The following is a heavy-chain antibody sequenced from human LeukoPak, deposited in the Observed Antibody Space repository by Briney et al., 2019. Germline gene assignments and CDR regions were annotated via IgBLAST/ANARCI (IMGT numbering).Heavy chain of an antibody. CDR1: GFTFDDYA. CDR2: ISWNSGSI. J-gene: IGHJ4*02. CDR3: ARDPVVGAIDY. D-gene: IGHD1-26*01. Sequence: PGGSLRLSCAASGFTFDDYAMHWVRQAPGKGLEWVSGISWNSGSIGYADSVKGRFTISRDNAKNSLYLQMNSLRAEDTAVYYCARDPVVGAIDYWGQGTLVTVSS. V-gene: IGHV3-9*01.